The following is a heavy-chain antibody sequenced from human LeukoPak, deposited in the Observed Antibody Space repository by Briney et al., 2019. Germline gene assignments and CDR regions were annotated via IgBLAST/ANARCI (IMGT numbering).Heavy chain of an antibody. Sequence: PSETLSLTCTVSGGSISSSSYYWGWVRQAPGKGLEWVSYISSSSSIIYYADSVKGRFTISRDNAKNSLYLQMNSLRAEDTAVYYCARPWEGYSYGWNYWGQGTLVTVSS. CDR2: ISSSSSII. CDR3: ARPWEGYSYGWNY. V-gene: IGHV3-48*01. CDR1: GGSISSSSYY. D-gene: IGHD5-18*01. J-gene: IGHJ4*02.